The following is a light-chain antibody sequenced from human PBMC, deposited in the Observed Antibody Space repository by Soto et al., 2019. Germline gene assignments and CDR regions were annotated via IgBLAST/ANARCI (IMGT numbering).Light chain of an antibody. CDR3: CSYAPSRTLL. J-gene: IGLJ2*01. CDR1: SVDVGDYNS. V-gene: IGLV2-23*01. CDR2: QVT. Sequence: QSALTQPASVSGSPGQSITISCTGSSVDVGDYNSVSWYQQHPGKAPKVIIYQVTIRPSGVSNRFSGSKSGNTASLTISGLLAEDEADYYCCSYAPSRTLLFGGGTKVTVL.